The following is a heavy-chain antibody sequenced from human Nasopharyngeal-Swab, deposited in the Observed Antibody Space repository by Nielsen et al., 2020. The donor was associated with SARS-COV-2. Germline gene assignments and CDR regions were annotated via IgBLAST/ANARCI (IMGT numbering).Heavy chain of an antibody. CDR1: GYSFTSYW. J-gene: IGHJ3*02. Sequence: GESLKISCTGSGYSFTSYWIGWVRQMPGKGLEWMGIIYPGDSDTRYSPSFQGQVTISADKSISTAYLQWSSLKASDTAMYYCARDEGVYSSSSRGAFDIWGQGTMVTVSS. CDR3: ARDEGVYSSSSRGAFDI. CDR2: IYPGDSDT. V-gene: IGHV5-51*01. D-gene: IGHD6-6*01.